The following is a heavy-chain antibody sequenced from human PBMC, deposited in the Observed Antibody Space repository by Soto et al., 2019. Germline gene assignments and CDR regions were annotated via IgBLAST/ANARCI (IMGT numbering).Heavy chain of an antibody. CDR2: IYYTGTS. J-gene: IGHJ4*02. V-gene: IGHV4-59*08. Sequence: SETLSLTCTVSGGSIRNNYWSWIRQPPGKGLEWVGYIYYTGTSKYNPSLKSRVTVSVDSSKNQFSLKLDSVTAADTAVYYCARLGGYYQAFDNWGQGTLVTVSS. D-gene: IGHD3-3*01. CDR3: ARLGGYYQAFDN. CDR1: GGSIRNNY.